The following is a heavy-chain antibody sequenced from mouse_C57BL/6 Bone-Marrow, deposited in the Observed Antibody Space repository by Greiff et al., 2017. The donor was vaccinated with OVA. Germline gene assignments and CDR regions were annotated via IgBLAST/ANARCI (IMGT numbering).Heavy chain of an antibody. CDR3: ARYSIRSYYGSPYFDY. V-gene: IGHV7-3*01. CDR1: GFTFTDYY. J-gene: IGHJ2*01. CDR2: IRNKANGYTT. D-gene: IGHD1-1*01. Sequence: EVQLVESGGGLVQPGGSLSLSCAASGFTFTDYYMSWVRQPPGKALEWLGFIRNKANGYTTEYSATVKGRFTISRDNSQSILYLQMNALRAEDSATYYCARYSIRSYYGSPYFDYWGQGTTLTVSS.